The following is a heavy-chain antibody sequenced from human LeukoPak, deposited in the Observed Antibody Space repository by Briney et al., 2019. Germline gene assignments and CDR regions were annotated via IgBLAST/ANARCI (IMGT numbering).Heavy chain of an antibody. CDR2: IYYSGST. D-gene: IGHD3-22*01. J-gene: IGHJ5*02. CDR1: GGSISSSSYY. V-gene: IGHV4-39*01. Sequence: SETLSLTCTVSGGSISSSSYYWGWIRQPPGKGLEWIGGIYYSGSTYCNPSLKSRVTISVDTSKNQFSLKLSSVTAADTAVYYCARLKDYDSSGYYAWGQGTLVTVSS. CDR3: ARLKDYDSSGYYA.